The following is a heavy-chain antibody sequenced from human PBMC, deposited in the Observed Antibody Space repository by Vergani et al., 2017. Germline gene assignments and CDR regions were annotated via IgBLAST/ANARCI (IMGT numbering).Heavy chain of an antibody. Sequence: QVQLVQSGAEVKKPGASVKVSCKASGYTFTSYYMHWVRQAPGQGLEWMGIINPSGGSTSYAQKFQGRVTMTRDTSTSTAYMELSSLRSEDTAVYYCAREGEYCSGGSCLDYWGQGTLVTVSS. CDR3: AREGEYCSGGSCLDY. CDR2: INPSGGST. D-gene: IGHD2-15*01. J-gene: IGHJ4*02. V-gene: IGHV1-46*01. CDR1: GYTFTSYY.